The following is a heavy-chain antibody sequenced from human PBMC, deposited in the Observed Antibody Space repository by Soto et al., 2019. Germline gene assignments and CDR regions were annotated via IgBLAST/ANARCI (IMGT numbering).Heavy chain of an antibody. CDR2: INHSGST. CDR1: GASLSSGSYY. D-gene: IGHD6-13*01. J-gene: IGHJ4*02. V-gene: IGHV4-39*07. CDR3: ARGIAAGSSRAVTFDY. Sequence: SETLSLTCTVSGASLSSGSYYWSWIRQPPGKGLEWIGEINHSGSTNYNPSLKSRVTISVDTSKNQFSLKLSSVTAADTAVYYCARGIAAGSSRAVTFDYWGQGTLVTVSS.